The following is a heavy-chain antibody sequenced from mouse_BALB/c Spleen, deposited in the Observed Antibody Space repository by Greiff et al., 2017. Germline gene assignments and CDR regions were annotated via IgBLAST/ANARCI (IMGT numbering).Heavy chain of an antibody. D-gene: IGHD1-1*01. V-gene: IGHV14-4*02. Sequence: EVQLQQSGAELVRSGASVKLSCTASGFNIKDYYMHWVKQRPEQGLEWIGWIDPENGDTEYAPKFQGKATMTADTSSNTAYLQLSSLTSEDTAVYYCNGLRPWYFDVWGAGTTVTVSS. J-gene: IGHJ1*01. CDR1: GFNIKDYY. CDR3: NGLRPWYFDV. CDR2: IDPENGDT.